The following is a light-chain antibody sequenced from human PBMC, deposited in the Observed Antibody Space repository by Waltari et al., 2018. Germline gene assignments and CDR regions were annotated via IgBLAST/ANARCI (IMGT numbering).Light chain of an antibody. J-gene: IGLJ2*01. Sequence: QSALTQPASVSGSPGQSITISCTGTSSDVGSYNLVSWYQHNPGKAPKLMIYEGSKRPSGVSNRFSGSKSGNTASLTISGLQAEDEADYYCCSYAGSRVFGGGTKLTVL. CDR1: SSDVGSYNL. V-gene: IGLV2-23*01. CDR2: EGS. CDR3: CSYAGSRV.